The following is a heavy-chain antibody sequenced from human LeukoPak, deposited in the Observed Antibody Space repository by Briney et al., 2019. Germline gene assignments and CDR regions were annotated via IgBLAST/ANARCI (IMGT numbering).Heavy chain of an antibody. CDR3: AKDPTHFRVWDDYDTNILSH. CDR1: GFSFSSYE. D-gene: IGHD4/OR15-4a*01. V-gene: IGHV3-48*03. CDR2: ISASGTLT. Sequence: PGGSLRLSCAASGFSFSSYEMNWVRQAPGKGLEWISYISASGTLTHYADSVKGRFTISRDNSKNTLYLQMNSLRADDTAVYYCAKDPTHFRVWDDYDTNILSHWGQGTLVTVSS. J-gene: IGHJ4*02.